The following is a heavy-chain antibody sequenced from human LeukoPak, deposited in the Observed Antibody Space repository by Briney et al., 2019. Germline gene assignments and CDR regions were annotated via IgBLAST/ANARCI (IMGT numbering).Heavy chain of an antibody. CDR1: GASITASGFY. CDR2: LYYGATN. Sequence: SETLSLSCSVSGASITASGFYWAWVRRPPGKGLEWIGSLYYGATNYYNPSLQSRVTISVDTSKNQFSLDLASVTAADTAVYYCARRSHSPLGSPYWGQGTQVTVSS. V-gene: IGHV4-39*01. D-gene: IGHD3-10*01. J-gene: IGHJ4*01. CDR3: ARRSHSPLGSPY.